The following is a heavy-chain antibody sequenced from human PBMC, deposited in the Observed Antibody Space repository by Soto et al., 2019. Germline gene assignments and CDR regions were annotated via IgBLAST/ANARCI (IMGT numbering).Heavy chain of an antibody. V-gene: IGHV2-26*01. CDR2: IFSNDEK. D-gene: IGHD6-13*01. CDR1: GFSLKNARVG. Sequence: QVTLKASGPVLVKPTETLTLTCTVSGFSLKNARVGMTWIRQPPGKALEWLAVIFSNDEKSYSTSLKSRLTISKDTSKSQVVLTMSNLDPLDTGTYFCARTLQQLHYYAMDVWGQGTTVTVSS. CDR3: ARTLQQLHYYAMDV. J-gene: IGHJ6*02.